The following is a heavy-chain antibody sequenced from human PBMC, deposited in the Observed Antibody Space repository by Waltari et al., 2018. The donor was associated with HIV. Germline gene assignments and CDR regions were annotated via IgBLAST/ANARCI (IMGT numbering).Heavy chain of an antibody. V-gene: IGHV3-23*01. D-gene: IGHD3-10*01. Sequence: ELQLLESGGDLVQPGGSLRLSCAASGFTFSSHGMNWVRRAPGKGLEWVSTVRASGGNTYYADSVKGRFTISRDNAKNTLYLQMNSLKNEDTAVYYCAKWYGSGTYFPYYYGMDVWGQGTTVTVSS. CDR1: GFTFSSHG. CDR3: AKWYGSGTYFPYYYGMDV. J-gene: IGHJ6*02. CDR2: VRASGGNT.